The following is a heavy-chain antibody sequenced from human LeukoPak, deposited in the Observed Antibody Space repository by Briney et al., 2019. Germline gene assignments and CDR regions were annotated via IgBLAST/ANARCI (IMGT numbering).Heavy chain of an antibody. V-gene: IGHV1-18*01. Sequence: PVKVSRKASGYTFTRYGISGVRQAPGQGLEWMGWICAYNCNTNYAQRLQGRVTMTTDTSTSTAYMELRSMRSDETAVYYCARMGDYDILTGYYHYYFDDWGQGTMVTVTS. D-gene: IGHD3-9*01. CDR3: ARMGDYDILTGYYHYYFDD. J-gene: IGHJ4*02. CDR1: GYTFTRYG. CDR2: ICAYNCNT.